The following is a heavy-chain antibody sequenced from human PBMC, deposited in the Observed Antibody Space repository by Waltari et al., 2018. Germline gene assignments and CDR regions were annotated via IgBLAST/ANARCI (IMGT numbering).Heavy chain of an antibody. CDR1: GFALSSYD. V-gene: IGHV3-13*01. Sequence: EVQLVQSGAEVKKPGESLKISCKGSGFALSSYDMHWVRQATGKGLEWVSSIGTADDTYHSGSVKGRFTISRENAKNSLHLQMNALRAEDTAVYYCARGGTVTDFDYWGHGTLVIVSS. D-gene: IGHD4-17*01. CDR3: ARGGTVTDFDY. J-gene: IGHJ4*01. CDR2: IGTADDT.